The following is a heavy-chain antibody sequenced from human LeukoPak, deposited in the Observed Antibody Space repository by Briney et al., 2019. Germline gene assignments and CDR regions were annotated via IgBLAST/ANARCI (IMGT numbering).Heavy chain of an antibody. V-gene: IGHV1-69*13. CDR1: GGTFSSYA. CDR2: IIPIFGTA. D-gene: IGHD1-7*01. CDR3: ARSPPELELRGYYFDY. J-gene: IGHJ4*02. Sequence: SVKVSCTASGGTFSSYAISWVRQAPGQGLEWMGGIIPIFGTANYAQKFQGRVTITADESTSTAYMELSSLRSEDTAVYYCARSPPELELRGYYFDYWGQGTLVTVSS.